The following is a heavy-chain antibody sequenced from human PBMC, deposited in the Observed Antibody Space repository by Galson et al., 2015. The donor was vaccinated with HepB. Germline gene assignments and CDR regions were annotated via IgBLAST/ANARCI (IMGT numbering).Heavy chain of an antibody. CDR3: GRGQLGATDY. D-gene: IGHD1-26*01. CDR1: GDSVSSTRST. J-gene: IGHJ4*02. V-gene: IGHV6-1*01. CDR2: TYYRSKWFN. Sequence: CAISGDSVSSTRSTWNWIRQSPSRGLEWLGRTYYRSKWFNDYAVSVRGRITINPDTSKNQFSLHLNSVTPEDTAVYYCGRGQLGATDYWGQGTLVIVSS.